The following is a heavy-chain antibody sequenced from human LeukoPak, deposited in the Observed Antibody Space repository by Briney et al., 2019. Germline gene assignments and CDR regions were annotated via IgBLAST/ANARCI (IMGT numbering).Heavy chain of an antibody. J-gene: IGHJ4*02. D-gene: IGHD1-1*01. CDR1: GFAFSGHW. Sequence: GGSLRLSCTASGFAFSGHWIHWVRQAPGMGLVWVSRINEHGTDSMYAESVKGRFTISRDNAKNTVYLQMNSLRAEDTAVYYCVRDETLWTLDWWGQGTLVSVSS. CDR3: VRDETLWTLDW. CDR2: INEHGTDS. V-gene: IGHV3-74*03.